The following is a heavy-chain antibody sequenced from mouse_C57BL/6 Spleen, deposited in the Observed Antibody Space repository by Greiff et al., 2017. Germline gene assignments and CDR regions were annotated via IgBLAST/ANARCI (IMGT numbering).Heavy chain of an antibody. Sequence: QVQLQPSGAELVKPGASVKISCKASGYAFSSYWMNWVKQRPGKGLEWIGQIYPGDGDTNYNGKFKGKATLTADKSASTAYMQLSSLTSEDSAVYFCARGRGTTVVVPAYWGQGTLVTVSA. CDR2: IYPGDGDT. V-gene: IGHV1-80*01. CDR3: ARGRGTTVVVPAY. D-gene: IGHD1-1*01. J-gene: IGHJ3*01. CDR1: GYAFSSYW.